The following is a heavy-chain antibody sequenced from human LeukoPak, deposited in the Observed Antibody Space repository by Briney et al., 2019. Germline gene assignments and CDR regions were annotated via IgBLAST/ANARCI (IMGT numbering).Heavy chain of an antibody. CDR1: GFTFSSYA. CDR2: ISGSGGST. J-gene: IGHJ4*02. Sequence: PGGSLRLSCAASGFTFSSYAMSWVRQAPGKGLEWVSAISGSGGSTYYADSVKGRFTISRDNSKNTLYLQMNSLRAEDTAVYYCARDKGGYGDFDYWGQGTLVTVSS. V-gene: IGHV3-23*01. D-gene: IGHD4-17*01. CDR3: ARDKGGYGDFDY.